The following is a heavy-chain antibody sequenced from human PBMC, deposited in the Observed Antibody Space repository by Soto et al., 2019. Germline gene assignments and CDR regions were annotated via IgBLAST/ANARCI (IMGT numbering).Heavy chain of an antibody. Sequence: GGSLRLSCAASGFPFTTAWMSWVRQVPGKGLEWIARVLSKADAGETDYAAPVKDRFAISRDDSRNTLHLQMNSLRTEDTAVYYWTSYDYIWGSDRYGLAYWGQGALVTVSS. CDR3: TSYDYIWGSDRYGLAY. CDR1: GFPFTTAW. CDR2: VLSKADAGET. J-gene: IGHJ4*02. V-gene: IGHV3-15*01. D-gene: IGHD3-16*02.